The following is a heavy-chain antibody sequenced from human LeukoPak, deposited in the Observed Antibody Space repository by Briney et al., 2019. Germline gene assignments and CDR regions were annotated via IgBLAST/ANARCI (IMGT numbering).Heavy chain of an antibody. D-gene: IGHD2-15*01. CDR2: ISYDGSNK. CDR3: ARVMDIVVVVAANDY. V-gene: IGHV3-30-3*01. CDR1: GFTFNTYT. Sequence: GGSLRLSCAASGFTFNTYTMNWVRQAPGKGLEWVAVISYDGSNKYYADSVKGRFTISRDNSKNTLYLQMNSLRAEDTAVYYCARVMDIVVVVAANDYWGQGTLVTVSS. J-gene: IGHJ4*02.